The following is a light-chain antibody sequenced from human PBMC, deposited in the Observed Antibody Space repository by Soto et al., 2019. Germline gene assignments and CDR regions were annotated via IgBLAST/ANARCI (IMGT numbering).Light chain of an antibody. CDR2: GAS. Sequence: EIVMTQSPATLSVSPGVRATLSCGASQSVSSNLAWYQQKPGQAPRLLIYGASTRATGIPARFSGSGSGTEFTLNISSLQSEDFAVYYCQQYNNWPPITFGHGTRLEIK. CDR3: QQYNNWPPIT. V-gene: IGKV3-15*01. J-gene: IGKJ5*01. CDR1: QSVSSN.